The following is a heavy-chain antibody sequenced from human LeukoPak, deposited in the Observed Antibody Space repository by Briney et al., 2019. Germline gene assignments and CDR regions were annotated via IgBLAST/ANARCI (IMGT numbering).Heavy chain of an antibody. V-gene: IGHV4-39*07. D-gene: IGHD6-13*01. CDR3: ARGIAAAGPWLDY. Sequence: PSETLSLTCTVSGGSISSSSYYWGWIRQPPGKGLEWIGSIYYSGSTYYNPSLKSRVTISVDTSKNQFSLKLSSVTAADTAVYYCARGIAAAGPWLDYWGQGTLVTVSS. J-gene: IGHJ4*02. CDR1: GGSISSSSYY. CDR2: IYYSGST.